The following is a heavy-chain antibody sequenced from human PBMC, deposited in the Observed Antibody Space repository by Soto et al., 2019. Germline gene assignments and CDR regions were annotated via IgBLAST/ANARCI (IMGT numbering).Heavy chain of an antibody. CDR3: AREFEGDSRSSRPYYYYGMDV. CDR2: IKQDGSEK. J-gene: IGHJ6*02. D-gene: IGHD6-6*01. V-gene: IGHV3-7*03. Sequence: EVQLVESGGGLVQPGGSLRLSCAASGFTFSSYWMSWVRQAPGKGLEWVANIKQDGSEKYYVDSVKGRFTISRDNAKNSLYLQMNSLRAEDTAVYYCAREFEGDSRSSRPYYYYGMDVWGQGTTVTVSS. CDR1: GFTFSSYW.